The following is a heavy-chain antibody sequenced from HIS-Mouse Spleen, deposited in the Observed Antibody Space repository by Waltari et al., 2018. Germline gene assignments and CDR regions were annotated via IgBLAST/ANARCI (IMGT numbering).Heavy chain of an antibody. V-gene: IGHV4-38-2*02. CDR2: IYHSGST. CDR3: ARALEYSSSWYYYYYGMDV. D-gene: IGHD6-13*01. Sequence: QVQLQESGPGLVKPSETLSLTCTVSGYSISSGYYWGWIRQPPGKGLEWIGSIYHSGSTYYTPPLKMRLTISVGASKNQFSLKLSSVTAADTAVYYCARALEYSSSWYYYYYGMDVWGQGTTVTVSS. J-gene: IGHJ6*02. CDR1: GYSISSGYY.